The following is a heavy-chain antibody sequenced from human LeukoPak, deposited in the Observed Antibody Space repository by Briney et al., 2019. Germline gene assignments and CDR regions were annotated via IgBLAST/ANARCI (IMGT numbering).Heavy chain of an antibody. J-gene: IGHJ3*02. CDR3: TREAPDPFDI. CDR1: GFTFSHYE. CDR2: ISSSGTTV. D-gene: IGHD6-6*01. Sequence: PGGSLKLSCAASGFTFSHYEMNWVRQAAGKGLEWVSYISSSGTTVHYADSVKGRFTISRDNAKNSLYLQMNSLRAEDTAVYYCTREAPDPFDIWGRGTTVTVSS. V-gene: IGHV3-48*03.